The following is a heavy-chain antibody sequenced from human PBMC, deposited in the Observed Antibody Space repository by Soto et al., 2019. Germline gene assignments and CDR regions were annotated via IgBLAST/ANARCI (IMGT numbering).Heavy chain of an antibody. D-gene: IGHD1-26*01. J-gene: IGHJ4*02. Sequence: QVQLVQSGAEVNKPGASVKVSCKTSGYSFTNYFIQWVRQAPGQGLEWMGIINPSADTTNYAQKCQGRVTVTRDTSTSTVYMELRSLRSEDTAVYFCAREYGGSRVFDYWGQGTLVTVSS. CDR2: INPSADTT. V-gene: IGHV1-46*01. CDR1: GYSFTNYF. CDR3: AREYGGSRVFDY.